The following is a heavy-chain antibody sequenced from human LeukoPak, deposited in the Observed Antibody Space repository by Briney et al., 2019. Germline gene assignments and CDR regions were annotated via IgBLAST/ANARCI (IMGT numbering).Heavy chain of an antibody. V-gene: IGHV3-74*01. J-gene: IGHJ4*01. CDR3: ARELPREVTLDY. CDR1: GFTFISYG. D-gene: IGHD2-21*02. Sequence: GGSLRLSCAVSGFTFISYGMQWVRQAPGKGLAWVSRINTDGSGTAYADSVKGRFTISRDNAKNTLYLQTNSLRAEDTALYYCARELPREVTLDYWGQGTLVTVSS. CDR2: INTDGSGT.